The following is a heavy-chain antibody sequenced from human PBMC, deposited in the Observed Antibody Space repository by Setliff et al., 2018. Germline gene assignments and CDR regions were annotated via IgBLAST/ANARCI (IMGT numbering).Heavy chain of an antibody. CDR1: GFTFGSYA. Sequence: GGSLRLSCAASGFTFGSYAMSWVRQAPGKGLEWVSAISGSGGSTYYADSVKGRFTISRDNSKNTLYLQMNSLRAEDTAVYYCAREVVGAPSTFDIWGQGTMVTVSS. J-gene: IGHJ3*02. CDR3: AREVVGAPSTFDI. CDR2: ISGSGGST. D-gene: IGHD1-26*01. V-gene: IGHV3-23*01.